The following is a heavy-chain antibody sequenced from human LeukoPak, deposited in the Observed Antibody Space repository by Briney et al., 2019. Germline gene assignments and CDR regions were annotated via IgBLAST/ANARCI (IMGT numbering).Heavy chain of an antibody. CDR2: ISYDGSNK. Sequence: GGSLRLSCAASGFTFSSYGMHWVRQAPGKGLGWVAVISYDGSNKYYADSVKGRFTISRDNSKNTLYLQMNSLRAEDTAVYYCARENVDIVATIAGGLDYWGQGTLVTVSS. CDR1: GFTFSSYG. J-gene: IGHJ4*02. V-gene: IGHV3-30*03. D-gene: IGHD5-12*01. CDR3: ARENVDIVATIAGGLDY.